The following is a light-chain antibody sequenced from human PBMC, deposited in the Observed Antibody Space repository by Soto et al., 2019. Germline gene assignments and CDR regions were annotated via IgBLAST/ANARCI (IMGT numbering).Light chain of an antibody. Sequence: QSVLTQPASMSGSPGQSVTISCAGTSSDIGGYNYVSWYQHHPGTAPKLIIYDVSSRPSGVSHRFSASKSGNTASLTISGLQAEDEAEYYCSSFSVASPLFGTGTKVTVL. CDR2: DVS. CDR3: SSFSVASPL. J-gene: IGLJ1*01. CDR1: SSDIGGYNY. V-gene: IGLV2-14*01.